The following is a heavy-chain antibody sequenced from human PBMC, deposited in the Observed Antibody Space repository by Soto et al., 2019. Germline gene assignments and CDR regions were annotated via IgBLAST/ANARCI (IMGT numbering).Heavy chain of an antibody. CDR1: GGTFSSYA. V-gene: IGHV1-69*01. Sequence: QVQLVQSGAEVKKPGSSVKVSCKASGGTFSSYAISWVRQAPGQGLEWMGGIIPIFGTANYAQKFQGRVKLAEDESTSTAYMELCSQKSEDTAVYYCARDGLTFTGERDYWGQGTLVNVSS. D-gene: IGHD3-16*01. J-gene: IGHJ4*01. CDR3: ARDGLTFTGERDY. CDR2: IIPIFGTA.